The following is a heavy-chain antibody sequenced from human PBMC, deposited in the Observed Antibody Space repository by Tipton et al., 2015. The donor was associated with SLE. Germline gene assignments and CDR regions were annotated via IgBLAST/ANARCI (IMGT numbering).Heavy chain of an antibody. J-gene: IGHJ4*02. CDR1: EFTFSRYA. CDR2: VSYDGGNK. V-gene: IGHV3-30-3*01. D-gene: IGHD2-2*01. Sequence: SLRLSCTASEFTFSRYAMHWVRQAPGKGLEWVAVVSYDGGNKHYADSVRGRFTISRDNSKNTLFLQMNSLRADDTALYYCARGDVVAPIDYWGQGTLVTVSS. CDR3: ARGDVVAPIDY.